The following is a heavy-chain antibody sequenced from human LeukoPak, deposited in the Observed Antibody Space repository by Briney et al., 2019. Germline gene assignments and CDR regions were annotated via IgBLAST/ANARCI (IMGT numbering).Heavy chain of an antibody. CDR1: EYTFNIYA. CDR2: MNPDSGNT. Sequence: GASVRVSCKASEYTFNIYAINWVRQATGQGLEWMGWMNPDSGNTGFAQKFQGRVTMTRNTSITTAYMELSSLRSEDTAVYYCAVHLPGDYLDRWGQGTLVTVSS. V-gene: IGHV1-8*01. CDR3: AVHLPGDYLDR. J-gene: IGHJ4*02.